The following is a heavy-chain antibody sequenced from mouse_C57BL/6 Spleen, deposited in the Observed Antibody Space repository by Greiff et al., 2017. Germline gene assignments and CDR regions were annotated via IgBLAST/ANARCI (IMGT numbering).Heavy chain of an antibody. J-gene: IGHJ4*01. CDR3: ARSDYGPY. D-gene: IGHD1-1*02. CDR2: IDPSDSYT. V-gene: IGHV1-69*01. Sequence: VQLQQPGAELVMPGASVKLSCKASGYTFTSYWMHWVKQRPGQGLEWIGEIDPSDSYTNYNQKFKGKSTLTVDKSSSTAYMQLSSLTSEDSAVYYCARSDYGPYRGQGTSVTVSS. CDR1: GYTFTSYW.